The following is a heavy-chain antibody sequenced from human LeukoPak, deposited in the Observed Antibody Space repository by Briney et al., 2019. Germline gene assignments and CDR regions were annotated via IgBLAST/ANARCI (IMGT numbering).Heavy chain of an antibody. CDR1: GYTFTGYY. CDR3: ASIAVAGTAEFDY. V-gene: IGHV1-2*02. CDR2: INPNSGGT. J-gene: IGHJ4*02. Sequence: ASVKVSCKASGYTFTGYYMHWVRQAPGQGLEWMGWINPNSGGTNYAQKFQGRVTMTRDTSISTAYMELSRLRSEDTAVYYCASIAVAGTAEFDYWGQGTLVTVSS. D-gene: IGHD6-19*01.